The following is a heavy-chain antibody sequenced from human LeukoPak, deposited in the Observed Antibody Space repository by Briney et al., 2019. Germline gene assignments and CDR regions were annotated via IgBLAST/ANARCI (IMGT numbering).Heavy chain of an antibody. V-gene: IGHV3-43*02. Sequence: GGSLRLSCAASGFTFDDYAMHWVRQAPGKGLGWVSLISGDGGSTYYADSVKGRFTISRDNSKNSLYLQMNSLRTEDTALYYCAKGPYDYVWGSSYFDYWGQGTLVTVSS. D-gene: IGHD3-16*01. CDR1: GFTFDDYA. J-gene: IGHJ4*02. CDR3: AKGPYDYVWGSSYFDY. CDR2: ISGDGGST.